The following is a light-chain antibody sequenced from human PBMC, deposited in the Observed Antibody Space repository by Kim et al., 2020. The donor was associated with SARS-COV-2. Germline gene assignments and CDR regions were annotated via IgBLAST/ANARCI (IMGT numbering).Light chain of an antibody. CDR1: QSVLDN. J-gene: IGKJ1*01. V-gene: IGKV3-15*01. CDR2: GAS. Sequence: SPVERATLPCRASQSVLDNLAWYQQKPGQAPRLLIYGASTRATGIPARFSGSASGTEFTLTISSLQSEDFAVYYCQHYDNRPPWTFGQGTKVDIK. CDR3: QHYDNRPPWT.